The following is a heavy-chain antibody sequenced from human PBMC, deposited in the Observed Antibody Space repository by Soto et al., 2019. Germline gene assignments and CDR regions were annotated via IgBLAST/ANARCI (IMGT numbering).Heavy chain of an antibody. CDR2: ISASGGST. J-gene: IGHJ4*02. Sequence: EVQLLESGGGLVQPGGSLRLSCVVSGFTFNNYAMNWVRQAPGKGLELVSGISASGGSTYYADSVKGRFTISRDSSKHTLYLQMNSLRADDTAIYYCAIHFYYGSGSYYAVDYWGQGTLVTVSS. CDR1: GFTFNNYA. V-gene: IGHV3-23*01. D-gene: IGHD3-10*01. CDR3: AIHFYYGSGSYYAVDY.